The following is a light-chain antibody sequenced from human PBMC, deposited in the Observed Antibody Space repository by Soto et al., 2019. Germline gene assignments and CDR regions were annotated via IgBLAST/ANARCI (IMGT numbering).Light chain of an antibody. CDR1: RDDIGAYDY. Sequence: GARDDIGAYDYVSWYQQHPGNAPKLLVYEVTNRPSGVSDRFSGSKSGNTASLTISGLQAEDEADYYCNSYTNSSAVVFXGGTKVTVL. V-gene: IGLV2-14*01. CDR2: EVT. CDR3: NSYTNSSAVV. J-gene: IGLJ2*01.